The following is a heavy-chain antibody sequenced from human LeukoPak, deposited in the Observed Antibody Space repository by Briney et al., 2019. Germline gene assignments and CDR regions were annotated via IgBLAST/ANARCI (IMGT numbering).Heavy chain of an antibody. D-gene: IGHD3-3*01. CDR2: IYYSGST. Sequence: SETLSLTCTVSDGSINNYYWTWIRQPPGKGLEWIGYIYYSGSTNYNPSLKSRVTISVDTSKNQFSLKLSSVTAADTAVYYCARVSYYDFWSGYYGGFDYWGQGALVTVSS. J-gene: IGHJ4*02. CDR3: ARVSYYDFWSGYYGGFDY. V-gene: IGHV4-59*01. CDR1: DGSINNYY.